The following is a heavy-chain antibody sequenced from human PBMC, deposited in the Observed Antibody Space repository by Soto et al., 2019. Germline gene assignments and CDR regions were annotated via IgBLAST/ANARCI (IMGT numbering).Heavy chain of an antibody. V-gene: IGHV4-31*03. J-gene: IGHJ4*02. Sequence: QVQLQESGPGLVKPSQTLSLTCTVSGGSISSGGYYWSWIRQHPGKGLEWIGYIYYSGSTYYNPSLKRRVTISVDTSKNQFSLKLSSVTAADTAVYYCARKDLVVAATDYWGQGTLVTVSS. CDR3: ARKDLVVAATDY. CDR1: GGSISSGGYY. CDR2: IYYSGST. D-gene: IGHD2-15*01.